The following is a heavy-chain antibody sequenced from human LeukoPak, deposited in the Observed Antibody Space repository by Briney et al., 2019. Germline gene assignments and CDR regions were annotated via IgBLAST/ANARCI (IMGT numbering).Heavy chain of an antibody. D-gene: IGHD3-10*01. V-gene: IGHV4-39*01. Sequence: PSETLSLTCTVSGGSISSISYYWGWIRQPPGKGLEWIGSMYHNGSTYYNPSLKSRVTISVDTSKNQFSLKLSSVTAADTAVYYCARRTGLLWFATPSNWFDPWGQGTLVTVSS. CDR1: GGSISSISYY. CDR3: ARRTGLLWFATPSNWFDP. CDR2: MYHNGST. J-gene: IGHJ5*02.